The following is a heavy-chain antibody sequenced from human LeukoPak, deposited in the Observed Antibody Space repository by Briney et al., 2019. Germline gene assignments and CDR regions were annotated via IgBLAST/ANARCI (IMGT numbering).Heavy chain of an antibody. Sequence: GGSLRLSCAGSGFTFSSYAMSWVRQAPGKGLEWVSAISGSGGSTYYADSVKGRFTISRDNSKNTLYLQMNSLRAEDTAVYYCAKDSLMVRGERPYYFDHWGQGTLVTVSS. J-gene: IGHJ4*02. D-gene: IGHD3-10*01. CDR1: GFTFSSYA. V-gene: IGHV3-23*01. CDR2: ISGSGGST. CDR3: AKDSLMVRGERPYYFDH.